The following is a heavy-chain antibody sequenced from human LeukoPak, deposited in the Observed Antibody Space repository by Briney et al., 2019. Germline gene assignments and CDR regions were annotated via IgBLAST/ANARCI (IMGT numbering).Heavy chain of an antibody. Sequence: MPSETLSLTCIVSGGSISYYYWSWIRQPPGKGLEWIGYISYSGTTNCNPSLKSRVTISVDTSKNQLSLKLSSVTAADTALYYCARVGTYYYETSASYIPDWTFDLWGRGTLVTV. CDR3: ARVGTYYYETSASYIPDWTFDL. V-gene: IGHV4-59*01. D-gene: IGHD3-22*01. CDR1: GGSISYYY. J-gene: IGHJ2*01. CDR2: ISYSGTT.